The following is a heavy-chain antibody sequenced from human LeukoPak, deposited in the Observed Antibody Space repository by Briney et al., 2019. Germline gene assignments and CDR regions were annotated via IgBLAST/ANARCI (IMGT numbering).Heavy chain of an antibody. D-gene: IGHD2-15*01. V-gene: IGHV1-69*04. J-gene: IGHJ5*02. CDR1: GGTFSSYA. Sequence: SVKVSCKASGGTFSSYAISWVRQAPGQGLEWMGRIIPILGIANYAQKFQGRATITADKSTSTAYMELSSLRSEDTAVYYCARWMAGYCSGGSCPNWFDPWGQGTLVTVSS. CDR2: IIPILGIA. CDR3: ARWMAGYCSGGSCPNWFDP.